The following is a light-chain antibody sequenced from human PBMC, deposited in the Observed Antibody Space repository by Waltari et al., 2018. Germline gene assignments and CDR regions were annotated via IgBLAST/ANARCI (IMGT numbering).Light chain of an antibody. J-gene: IGKJ2*01. CDR1: QSVLYSSTNKNY. CDR3: QQYFASPPYT. V-gene: IGKV4-1*01. CDR2: WAS. Sequence: DIVMTQSPDSLAVSLGERATINCKSSQSVLYSSTNKNYLAWYQQRPGQPPKLLIYWASTRESGVPDRFSGSGSGTDFALTISGLQAEDVAVYYCQQYFASPPYTFGQGTKLEIK.